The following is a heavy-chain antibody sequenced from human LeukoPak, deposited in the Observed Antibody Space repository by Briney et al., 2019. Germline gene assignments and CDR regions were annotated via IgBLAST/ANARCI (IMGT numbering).Heavy chain of an antibody. Sequence: SETLSLTCTVSGYPISSGYYGGWTRQPPGKGRKGIGCIYHSGNTYYNPSLKSRVTISVDTSKDQFSLRLITVAAADTAVYLCARDGVAVACLLTWGQGTLVTVSS. V-gene: IGHV4-38-2*02. CDR1: GYPISSGYY. CDR2: IYHSGNT. J-gene: IGHJ5*02. CDR3: ARDGVAVACLLT. D-gene: IGHD6-19*01.